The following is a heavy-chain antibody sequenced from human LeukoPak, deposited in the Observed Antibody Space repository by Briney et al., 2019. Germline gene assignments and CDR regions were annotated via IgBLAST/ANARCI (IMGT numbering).Heavy chain of an antibody. V-gene: IGHV1-2*02. Sequence: ASVKVSCKASGYTFTGYYMHWVRQAPGQGLEWMGWINPNSDGTNYAQKFQGRVTMTRDTSISTAYMELSRLRSDDTAVYYCAREVRGAMVLASTTRYFDYWGQGTLVTVSS. D-gene: IGHD5-18*01. CDR2: INPNSDGT. CDR1: GYTFTGYY. CDR3: AREVRGAMVLASTTRYFDY. J-gene: IGHJ4*02.